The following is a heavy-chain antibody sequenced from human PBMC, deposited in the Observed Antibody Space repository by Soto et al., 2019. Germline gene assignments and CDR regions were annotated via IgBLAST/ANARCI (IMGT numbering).Heavy chain of an antibody. CDR1: G. V-gene: IGHV2-5*01. D-gene: IGHD2-2*01. Sequence: GVGWIRQPPGKALEWLALIYWNDYERYSPSLKSRLTITKDTSKNQVVLTMTNMDPVDTAIYYCAHRPGTNYDFDYWGQGTLVTVSS. CDR2: IYWNDYE. J-gene: IGHJ4*02. CDR3: AHRPGTNYDFDY.